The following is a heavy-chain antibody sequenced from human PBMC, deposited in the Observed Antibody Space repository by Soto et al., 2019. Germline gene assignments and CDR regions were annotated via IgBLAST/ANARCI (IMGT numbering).Heavy chain of an antibody. CDR2: IYYSGST. CDR3: ARHVSDFWSGYQRLYYYYYGMDV. V-gene: IGHV4-39*01. D-gene: IGHD3-3*01. Sequence: SETLSLTCTVSGGSISSSSYYWGWIRQPPGKGLEWIGSIYYSGSTYYNPSLKSRVTISVDTSKNQFSLKLSSVTAADTAVYYCARHVSDFWSGYQRLYYYYYGMDVWGQGTTVTVSS. CDR1: GGSISSSSYY. J-gene: IGHJ6*02.